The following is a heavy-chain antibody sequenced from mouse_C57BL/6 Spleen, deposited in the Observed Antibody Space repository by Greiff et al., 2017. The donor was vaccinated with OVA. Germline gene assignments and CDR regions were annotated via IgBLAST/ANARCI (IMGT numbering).Heavy chain of an antibody. J-gene: IGHJ1*03. D-gene: IGHD1-1*01. CDR2: IWSGGST. CDR3: ARNDYGSSYGYFDV. V-gene: IGHV2-2*01. Sequence: VQLVESGPGLVQPSQSLSITCTVSGFSLTSYGVHWVRQSPGKGLEWLGVIWSGGSTDYNAAFISRLSISKDNSKSQVFFKMNSLQADDTAIYYCARNDYGSSYGYFDVWGTGTTVTVSS. CDR1: GFSLTSYG.